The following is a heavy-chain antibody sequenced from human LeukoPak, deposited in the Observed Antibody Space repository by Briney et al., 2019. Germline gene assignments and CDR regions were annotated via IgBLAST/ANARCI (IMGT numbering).Heavy chain of an antibody. CDR1: GFNFSGYA. D-gene: IGHD4-17*01. Sequence: GGSRRLSCAASGFNFSGYAMSWVRQAPGKGLEWVSAISGSGGSTYYADSVKGRFTISRDNSKNTLYLQVNSLRAEDTAVYYCAKGQTTVMAFDIWGQGTMVTVSS. CDR3: AKGQTTVMAFDI. V-gene: IGHV3-23*01. CDR2: ISGSGGST. J-gene: IGHJ3*02.